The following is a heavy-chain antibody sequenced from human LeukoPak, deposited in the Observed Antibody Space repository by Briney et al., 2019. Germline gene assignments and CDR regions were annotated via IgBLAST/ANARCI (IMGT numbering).Heavy chain of an antibody. V-gene: IGHV1-69*01. CDR2: IIPIFGTA. J-gene: IGHJ4*02. CDR3: ATGRPDYYDSSGYAIDY. Sequence: SVKVSCKASGGTFSSDAISWVRQAPGQGLEWMGGIIPIFGTANYAQKFQGRVTITADESTSTAYMELSSLRSEDTAVYYCATGRPDYYDSSGYAIDYWGQGTLVTVSS. D-gene: IGHD3-22*01. CDR1: GGTFSSDA.